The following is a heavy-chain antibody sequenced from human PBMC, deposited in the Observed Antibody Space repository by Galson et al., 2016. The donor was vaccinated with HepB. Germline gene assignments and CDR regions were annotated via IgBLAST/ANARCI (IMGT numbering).Heavy chain of an antibody. Sequence: SVKVSCKASGYSFTTYALHWVRQAPGQRLEWMGWIKGVNGNTKYSPKFQDRVTITRNTSASTVYMELSSLRSEDTAVYYCAADSSGYWGQGTLVTVSS. CDR2: IKGVNGNT. J-gene: IGHJ4*02. V-gene: IGHV1-3*01. CDR3: AADSSGY. CDR1: GYSFTTYA. D-gene: IGHD6-25*01.